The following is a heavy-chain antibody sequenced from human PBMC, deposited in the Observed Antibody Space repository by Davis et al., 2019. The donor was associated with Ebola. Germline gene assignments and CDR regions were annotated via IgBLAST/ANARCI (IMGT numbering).Heavy chain of an antibody. Sequence: SVKVSCKASGYTFTSYGISWVRQAPGQGLEWMGGVIPIFGTANYAQKFQGRVTITADESTSTAYMELSSLRSEDTAVYYCAREATRAFDIWGQGTMVTVSS. CDR1: GYTFTSYG. V-gene: IGHV1-69*13. CDR2: VIPIFGTA. J-gene: IGHJ3*02. CDR3: AREATRAFDI. D-gene: IGHD5-12*01.